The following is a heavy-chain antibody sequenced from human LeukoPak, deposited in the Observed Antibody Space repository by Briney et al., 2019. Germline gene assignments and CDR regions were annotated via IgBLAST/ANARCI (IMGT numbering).Heavy chain of an antibody. CDR3: AKGYDFWSGYYPLDAFDI. Sequence: GGSLRLSCAASGFTFSSYSMNWVRQAPGKGLEWVSYISSSSSYIYYADSVKGRFTISRDNAKNSLYLQMNSLRAEDTAVYYCAKGYDFWSGYYPLDAFDIWGQGTMVTVSS. J-gene: IGHJ3*02. CDR1: GFTFSSYS. V-gene: IGHV3-21*01. CDR2: ISSSSSYI. D-gene: IGHD3-3*01.